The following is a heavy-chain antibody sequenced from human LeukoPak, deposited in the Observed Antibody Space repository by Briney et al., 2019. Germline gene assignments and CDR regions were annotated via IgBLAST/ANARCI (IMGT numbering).Heavy chain of an antibody. D-gene: IGHD3-9*01. V-gene: IGHV3-33*01. Sequence: GGSLRLSCAASGSTFSSYGMHWVRQAPGKGLEWVAVIWYDGSNKYYADSVKGRFTISRVNSKNTLYLQMNSLRAEDTAVYYCARSVRYFDWLPEYWGQGTLVTVSS. CDR2: IWYDGSNK. CDR1: GSTFSSYG. CDR3: ARSVRYFDWLPEY. J-gene: IGHJ4*02.